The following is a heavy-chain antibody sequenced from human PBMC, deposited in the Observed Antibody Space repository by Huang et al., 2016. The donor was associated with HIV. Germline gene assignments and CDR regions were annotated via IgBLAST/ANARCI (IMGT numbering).Heavy chain of an antibody. CDR3: ARHFSYYDSSGYTPWDAFDI. Sequence: QLQLQGSGPGLVKPSETLSLTCTVSGGSITSSSYYWGWIRQPPGKGLEWVGSIYYSGSTDYNPSLKSRVTVPVDTSKNQFSLKLSSVTAADTAVYYCARHFSYYDSSGYTPWDAFDIWGQGTMVTVSS. V-gene: IGHV4-39*01. D-gene: IGHD3-22*01. J-gene: IGHJ3*02. CDR1: GGSITSSSYY. CDR2: IYYSGST.